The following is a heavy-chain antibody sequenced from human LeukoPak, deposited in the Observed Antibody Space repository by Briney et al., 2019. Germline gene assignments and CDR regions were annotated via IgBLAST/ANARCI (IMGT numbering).Heavy chain of an antibody. V-gene: IGHV4-34*01. CDR2: INHSGST. J-gene: IGHJ4*02. Sequence: SETLSLTCAVYGGSFSGYYWSWIRQPPGQGLEWIGEINHSGSTNYNPSHKSRVTISVDTSKNQFSLKLSSVTAADTAVYYCARDGGDYGDPLDYWGQGTLVTVSS. CDR3: ARDGGDYGDPLDY. CDR1: GGSFSGYY. D-gene: IGHD4-17*01.